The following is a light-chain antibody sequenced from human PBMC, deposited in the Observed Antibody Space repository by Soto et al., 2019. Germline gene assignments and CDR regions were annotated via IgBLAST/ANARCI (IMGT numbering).Light chain of an antibody. CDR1: TSYVGTYIY. CDR2: DVS. CDR3: CSSPGSYTSVV. V-gene: IGLV2-11*01. J-gene: IGLJ2*01. Sequence: QSALIQPRSVSGSPGQSVTISCSGITSYVGTYIYVSWYQHHPGKAPRFLIYDVSKRPSGVPDRFSGSKSGNTASLTISGLQAEDDADYYCCSSPGSYTSVVFGGGTKLTVL.